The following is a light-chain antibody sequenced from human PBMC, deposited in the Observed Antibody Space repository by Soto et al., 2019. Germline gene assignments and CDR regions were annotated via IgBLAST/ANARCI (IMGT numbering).Light chain of an antibody. V-gene: IGKV3-20*01. J-gene: IGKJ4*01. CDR1: QSVSSGY. CDR3: QQYGSSPA. Sequence: EIVLTQSPGTLSLSPGERATLSCRASQSVSSGYLAWYQHKPGQAPRLLIYDASSRATGIPDRFSGSGSGTDFTLTISILEPEDFAVYYCQQYGSSPAFGGGTKVEIK. CDR2: DAS.